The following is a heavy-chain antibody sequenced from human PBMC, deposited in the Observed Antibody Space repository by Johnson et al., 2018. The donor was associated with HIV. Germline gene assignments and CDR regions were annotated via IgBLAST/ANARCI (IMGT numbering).Heavy chain of an antibody. CDR3: AREGALGAYDAFDI. Sequence: QVQLVESGGGVVQPGRSLRPSCAASGFTFSSYAMHWVRQATGKGLEWVAVISYDGSNKYYADSVKGRFTISRDNSKNTLYLQMNSLRAEDTAVYYCAREGALGAYDAFDIWGQGTMVTVSS. CDR2: ISYDGSNK. J-gene: IGHJ3*02. CDR1: GFTFSSYA. V-gene: IGHV3-30-3*01. D-gene: IGHD3-10*01.